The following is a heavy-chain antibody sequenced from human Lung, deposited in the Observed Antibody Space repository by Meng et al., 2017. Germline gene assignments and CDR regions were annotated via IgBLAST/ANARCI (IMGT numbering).Heavy chain of an antibody. J-gene: IGHJ4*02. CDR1: GGSFSDYY. Sequence: QVQLQQWGAGLLKPSGTLSITCVLSGGSFSDYYWSWIRQPPGKGLEWIGEINHSGSTNYNPSLENRATISVDTSQNNLSLKLSSVTAADSAVYYCARGPTTMAHDFDYWGQGTLVTVSS. D-gene: IGHD4-11*01. V-gene: IGHV4-34*01. CDR2: INHSGST. CDR3: ARGPTTMAHDFDY.